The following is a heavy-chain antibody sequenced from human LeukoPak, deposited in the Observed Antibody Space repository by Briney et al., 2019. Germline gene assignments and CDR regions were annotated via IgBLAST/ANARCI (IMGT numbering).Heavy chain of an antibody. D-gene: IGHD1-26*01. CDR1: GGSFSGYY. V-gene: IGHV4-34*01. Sequence: PSETLSLTCAVYGGSFSGYYWSWVRQPPGKGLEWIGEINHSGSTNYNPSLTSRGTISVDTSKNQFSLKLSSVTAADTAVYHCARRGPPQDGFDYWGQGTLVTVSS. CDR3: ARRGPPQDGFDY. CDR2: INHSGST. J-gene: IGHJ4*02.